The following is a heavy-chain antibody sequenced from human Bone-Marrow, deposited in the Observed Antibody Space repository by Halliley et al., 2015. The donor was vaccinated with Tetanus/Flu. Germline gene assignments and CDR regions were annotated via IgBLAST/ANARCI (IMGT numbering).Heavy chain of an antibody. CDR1: GFTFSSYA. D-gene: IGHD2-2*01. J-gene: IGHJ6*02. V-gene: IGHV3-30-3*01. Sequence: LSLTCAASGFTFSSYAMHWVRQAPGKGLAWVAVISYDGSNKYYADSVKGRFTTSRDNSKNTLYLQMNSLRAEDTAVYYCARDSCSSSSGYDGMDVWGQGTAVCVSS. CDR2: ISYDGSNK. CDR3: ARDSCSSSSGYDGMDV.